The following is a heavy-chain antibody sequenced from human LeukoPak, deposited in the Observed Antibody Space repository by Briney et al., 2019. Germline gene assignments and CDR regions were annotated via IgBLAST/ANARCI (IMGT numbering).Heavy chain of an antibody. CDR2: ISAYIGNT. Sequence: GASVKVSCKASGYTFTSYGISWVRQAPGQGLEWMGWISAYIGNTNYAQKLQGRVTMTTDTSTSTAYMELRSLRSDDTAVYYCASIVSSSSRNWFDPWGQGTLVTVSS. CDR1: GYTFTSYG. CDR3: ASIVSSSSRNWFDP. D-gene: IGHD6-13*01. V-gene: IGHV1-18*01. J-gene: IGHJ5*02.